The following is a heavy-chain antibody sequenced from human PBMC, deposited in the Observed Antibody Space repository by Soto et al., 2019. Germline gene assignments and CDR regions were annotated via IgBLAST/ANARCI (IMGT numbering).Heavy chain of an antibody. V-gene: IGHV4-30-4*08. D-gene: IGHD2-21*02. Sequence: PSETLCPTYAVSGGTISNDDFHWTLIRQSPGKGLEWIGYIHYTGSIMYNPSFKSRLTMAVDTTKNQFSLQLTSVTAADTAVYFCAREDDGGDRDYYGLDVWGQGTTVTVS. CDR3: AREDDGGDRDYYGLDV. J-gene: IGHJ6*02. CDR2: IHYTGSI. CDR1: GGTISNDDFH.